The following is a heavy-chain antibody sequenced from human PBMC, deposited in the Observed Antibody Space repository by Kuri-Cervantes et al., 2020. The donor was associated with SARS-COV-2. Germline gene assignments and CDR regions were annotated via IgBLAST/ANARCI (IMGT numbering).Heavy chain of an antibody. CDR3: ARVDGGSGWTCCGMEV. Sequence: GSLCLTCTVSGGSISSYYWSWIRQPPGKGLEWIGYIYYSGSTNYNPSLKSRVTITVDTSKNQFSLKLSSVTAADTDVYYCARVDGGSGWTCCGMEVWGQGTTVTVSS. J-gene: IGHJ6*02. V-gene: IGHV4-59*08. D-gene: IGHD6-19*01. CDR1: GGSISSYY. CDR2: IYYSGST.